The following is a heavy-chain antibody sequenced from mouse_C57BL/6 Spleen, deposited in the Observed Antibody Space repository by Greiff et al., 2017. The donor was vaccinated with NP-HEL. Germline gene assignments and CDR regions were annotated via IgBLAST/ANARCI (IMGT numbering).Heavy chain of an antibody. CDR1: GFTFSSYA. CDR2: ISDGGSYT. V-gene: IGHV5-4*01. D-gene: IGHD1-1*01. J-gene: IGHJ2*01. Sequence: VQLKESGGGLVKPGGSLKLSCAASGFTFSSYAMSWVRQTPEKRLEWVATISDGGSYTYYPDNVKGRFTISRDNAKNNLYLQMSHLKSEDTAMYYCAREGSTVPYFDYWGQGTTLTVSS. CDR3: AREGSTVPYFDY.